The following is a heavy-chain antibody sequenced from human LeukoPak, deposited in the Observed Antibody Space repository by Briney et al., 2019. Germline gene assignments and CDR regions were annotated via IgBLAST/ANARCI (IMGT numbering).Heavy chain of an antibody. CDR2: IYYSGST. J-gene: IGHJ4*02. V-gene: IGHV4-39*01. D-gene: IGHD5-12*01. Sequence: SETLSLTCTVSGGSISSSSYYWGWIRQPPGKGLEWIGSIYYSGSTYYNPSLKSRVTISVDTSKNQFSLKLSSVTAADTAVYYCARRYSGYALRYWGQGTLVTVSS. CDR3: ARRYSGYALRY. CDR1: GGSISSSSYY.